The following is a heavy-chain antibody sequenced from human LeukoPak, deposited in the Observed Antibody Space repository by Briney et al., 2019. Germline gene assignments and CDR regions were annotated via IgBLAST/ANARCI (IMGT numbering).Heavy chain of an antibody. CDR2: FSVNGRDT. Sequence: GGSPRLSCAASGFTIKNYALSWVRQAPGKGLEWVSGFSVNGRDTYYADFVKGRFTIARDIAKNTLYLQMNSLRAEDTATYYCAKPGRTAAGLFDSWGQGTLVTVSS. V-gene: IGHV3-23*01. CDR3: AKPGRTAAGLFDS. J-gene: IGHJ4*02. D-gene: IGHD6-13*01. CDR1: GFTIKNYA.